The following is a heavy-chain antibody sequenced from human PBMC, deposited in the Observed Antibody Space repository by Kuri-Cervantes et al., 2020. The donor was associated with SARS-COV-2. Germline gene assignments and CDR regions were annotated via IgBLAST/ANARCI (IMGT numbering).Heavy chain of an antibody. CDR2: ISGISSTK. J-gene: IGHJ4*02. Sequence: LSLTCAASGFTYSSYSMNWVRQAPGKGLEWVSYISGISSTKYYADSVKGRFTISRDNAKNSLYLHMKSLRSEDTAMYFCAKDRVGVQDFWGQGTLVTVSS. V-gene: IGHV3-48*01. D-gene: IGHD2-21*01. CDR1: GFTYSSYS. CDR3: AKDRVGVQDF.